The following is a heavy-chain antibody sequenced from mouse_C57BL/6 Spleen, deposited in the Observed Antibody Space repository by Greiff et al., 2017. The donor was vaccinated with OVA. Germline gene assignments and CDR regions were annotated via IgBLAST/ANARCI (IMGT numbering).Heavy chain of an antibody. Sequence: VQLQQSGAELVRPGASVKLSCTASGFNIKDDYMHWVKQRPEQGLEWIGWIDPENGDTEYASKFQGKATITADTSSNTAYLQLSSLTSEDTAVYYCTARWEGFAYWGQGILVTVSA. J-gene: IGHJ3*01. CDR1: GFNIKDDY. CDR3: TARWEGFAY. D-gene: IGHD4-1*01. V-gene: IGHV14-4*01. CDR2: IDPENGDT.